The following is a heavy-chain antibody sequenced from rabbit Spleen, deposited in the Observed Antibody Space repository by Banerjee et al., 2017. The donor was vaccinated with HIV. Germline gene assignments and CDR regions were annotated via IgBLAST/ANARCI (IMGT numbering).Heavy chain of an antibody. V-gene: IGHV1S47*01. CDR1: GFDFSNYG. CDR2: IDPIFGRT. J-gene: IGHJ4*01. Sequence: QEQLVESGGGLVQPGGSLKLSCKASGFDFSNYGVTWVRQAPGKGLEWIGYIDPIFGRTYYASWVNGRFTISSHNAQNTLYLQLNSLTAADTATYFCVRDQGYSYNFATGDFDLWGPGTLVTVS. D-gene: IGHD6-1*01. CDR3: VRDQGYSYNFATGDFDL.